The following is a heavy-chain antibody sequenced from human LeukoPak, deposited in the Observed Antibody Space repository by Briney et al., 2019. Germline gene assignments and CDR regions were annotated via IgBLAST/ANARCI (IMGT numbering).Heavy chain of an antibody. CDR1: GGSISSGSYY. CDR3: ARDVIYCSSTSCSED. V-gene: IGHV4-61*02. J-gene: IGHJ4*02. D-gene: IGHD2-2*01. CDR2: IYTSGST. Sequence: SQTLSLTCTVSGGSISSGSYYWSWIRQPAGKGLEWIGRIYTSGSTNYNPSPKSRVTISVDTSKNQFSLKLSSVTAADTAVYYCARDVIYCSSTSCSEDWGQGTLVTASS.